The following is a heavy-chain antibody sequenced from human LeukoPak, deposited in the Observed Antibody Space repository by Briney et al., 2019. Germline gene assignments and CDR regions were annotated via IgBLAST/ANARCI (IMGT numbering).Heavy chain of an antibody. D-gene: IGHD4-17*01. Sequence: GGSLRLSCAASGFTVSSNYMSWVRQAPGKGLEWVSVIYSGGSTYYADSVKGRFTISRDNSKNTLYLQMNSLRAEDTAVYYCAKESGDYGDYVDYWGQGTLVTVSS. J-gene: IGHJ4*02. CDR2: IYSGGST. CDR1: GFTVSSNY. CDR3: AKESGDYGDYVDY. V-gene: IGHV3-66*01.